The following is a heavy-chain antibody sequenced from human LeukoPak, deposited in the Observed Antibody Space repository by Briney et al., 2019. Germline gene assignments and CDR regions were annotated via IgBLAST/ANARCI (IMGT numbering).Heavy chain of an antibody. CDR3: AKDRYKIEARQFDY. D-gene: IGHD6-6*01. Sequence: GGSLRLSCAASRFTFSTYAMSWVRQAPGKGLEWVSTISGSGGSTSYADSVKGRFTISRDISKHTLYLQMNSLRAEDTAVYYCAKDRYKIEARQFDYWGQGTLVTVSS. V-gene: IGHV3-23*01. J-gene: IGHJ4*02. CDR2: ISGSGGST. CDR1: RFTFSTYA.